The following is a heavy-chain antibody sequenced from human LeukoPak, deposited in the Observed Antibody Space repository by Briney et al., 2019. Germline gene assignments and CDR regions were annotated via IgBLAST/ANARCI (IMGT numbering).Heavy chain of an antibody. CDR2: ISHSGST. D-gene: IGHD3-10*01. V-gene: IGHV4-34*01. Sequence: SETLSLTCTVSGGSISSYYWSWIRQPPGKGLEWIGKISHSGSTNYNASLESRVTISLDSFKNQFSLKLTSVTAADTAVYYCARVDGYSYVSGNFYNYWFDPWGQGTLVTVSS. J-gene: IGHJ5*02. CDR3: ARVDGYSYVSGNFYNYWFDP. CDR1: GGSISSYY.